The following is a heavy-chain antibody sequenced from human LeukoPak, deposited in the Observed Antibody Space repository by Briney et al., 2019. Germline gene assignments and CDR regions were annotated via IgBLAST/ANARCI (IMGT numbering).Heavy chain of an antibody. V-gene: IGHV3-23*01. J-gene: IGHJ4*02. D-gene: IGHD1-26*01. Sequence: GGSLRLSCAASGFTFSSYAMSWVRQAPGKGLEWVSAISGSGGSTYYADSVKGRFTISRDNPKNTLYLQMNSLRAEDTAVYYCAKTSGSYYVFDYWGQGTLVTVSS. CDR1: GFTFSSYA. CDR2: ISGSGGST. CDR3: AKTSGSYYVFDY.